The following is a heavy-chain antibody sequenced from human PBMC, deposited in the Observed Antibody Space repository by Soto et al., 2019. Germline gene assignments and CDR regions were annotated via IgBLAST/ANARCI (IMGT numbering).Heavy chain of an antibody. CDR3: TREVSAPYYYYAMDA. Sequence: VASVKVSCKASGYTFTTYGISWVRQAPGEGLEWLGWINTHNGNTNYAQNLQGRVFMTADTSTNTAYMELRSLRSDDTAIYYCTREVSAPYYYYAMDAWGQGTTVTAP. CDR2: INTHNGNT. V-gene: IGHV1-18*01. J-gene: IGHJ6*02. D-gene: IGHD3-10*01. CDR1: GYTFTTYG.